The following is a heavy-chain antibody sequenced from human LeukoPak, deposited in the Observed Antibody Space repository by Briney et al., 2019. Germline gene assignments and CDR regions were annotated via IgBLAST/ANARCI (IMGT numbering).Heavy chain of an antibody. J-gene: IGHJ3*02. V-gene: IGHV3-73*01. CDR1: GFTFSGSA. D-gene: IGHD3-22*01. CDR2: IKRKTHTYAT. Sequence: PGGSLRLSCAASGFTFSGSAMHWVRQASGKGLEWVARIKRKTHTYATAYAASVKGRFTISRDDSKNTEYLQMNSLKTEDTAVYYCTRHGGRDYYDSSEDAFDIWGQGTMVTVSS. CDR3: TRHGGRDYYDSSEDAFDI.